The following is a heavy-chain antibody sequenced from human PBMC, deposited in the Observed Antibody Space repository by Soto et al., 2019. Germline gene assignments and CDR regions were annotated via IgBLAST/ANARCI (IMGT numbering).Heavy chain of an antibody. CDR1: GFDFSSYP. Sequence: GALRLSCAASGFDFSSYPMSWVRQAPEKGVEWVSGISESGGLTYTADSVKGRFTISRDNSKNTLYLQMNSLRAEDTAVYYCARRAFGSSRAFDIWGQGTMVTVSS. J-gene: IGHJ3*02. CDR3: ARRAFGSSRAFDI. V-gene: IGHV3-23*01. D-gene: IGHD6-6*01. CDR2: ISESGGLT.